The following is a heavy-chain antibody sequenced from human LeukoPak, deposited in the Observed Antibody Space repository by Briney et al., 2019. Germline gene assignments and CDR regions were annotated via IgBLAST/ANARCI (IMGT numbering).Heavy chain of an antibody. Sequence: SETLSLTCTVSGGSISSYYWSWIRQPPGKGLEWIGYIYYSGSTNYNPSLKSRVTISVDTSKNQFSLKLSSVTAADTAVYYCARDHKGYYYGSGSCWFDPWGQGTLVTVSS. CDR1: GGSISSYY. CDR2: IYYSGST. J-gene: IGHJ5*02. V-gene: IGHV4-59*12. D-gene: IGHD3-10*01. CDR3: ARDHKGYYYGSGSCWFDP.